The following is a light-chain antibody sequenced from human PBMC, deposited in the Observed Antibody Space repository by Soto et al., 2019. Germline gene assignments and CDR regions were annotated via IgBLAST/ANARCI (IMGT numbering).Light chain of an antibody. V-gene: IGLV2-8*01. CDR3: SSSAGTKNMV. J-gene: IGLJ2*01. Sequence: QSALTQPPSASGSPGQPVTISCTGTSSDVGASNYVSWYQQHPGKAPKLMISEVNKRPSGVPDRFSGSKSGNTASLTVSGLQAEDEADYYCSSSAGTKNMVFGGGTKLTVL. CDR1: SSDVGASNY. CDR2: EVN.